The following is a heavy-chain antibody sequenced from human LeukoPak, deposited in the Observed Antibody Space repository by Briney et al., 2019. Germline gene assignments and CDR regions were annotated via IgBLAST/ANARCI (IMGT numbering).Heavy chain of an antibody. CDR2: IKPDGSED. V-gene: IGHV3-7*01. Sequence: GGSLRLSCATSGLAFSNFWMYWVRQAPGKGLEWVASIKPDGSEDFYADSVKGRFNISRDNAKNSLFLQMTNLKAEDTAVYYCAVDRRFKIFDYWGQGTPVTVSS. D-gene: IGHD5-24*01. J-gene: IGHJ4*02. CDR1: GLAFSNFW. CDR3: AVDRRFKIFDY.